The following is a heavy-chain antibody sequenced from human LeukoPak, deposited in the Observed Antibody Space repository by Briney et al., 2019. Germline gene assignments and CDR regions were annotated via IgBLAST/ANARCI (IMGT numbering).Heavy chain of an antibody. CDR1: GGTFSSYA. J-gene: IGHJ3*02. Sequence: ASVKVSCKASGGTFSSYAISWVRQAPGQGLEWMGGIIPIFGTANYAQKFQGRVTITADESTGTAYMELSSLRSEDTAVYYCARDLTRQAIVVVPADAFDIWGQGTMVTVSS. CDR2: IIPIFGTA. CDR3: ARDLTRQAIVVVPADAFDI. D-gene: IGHD2-2*01. V-gene: IGHV1-69*13.